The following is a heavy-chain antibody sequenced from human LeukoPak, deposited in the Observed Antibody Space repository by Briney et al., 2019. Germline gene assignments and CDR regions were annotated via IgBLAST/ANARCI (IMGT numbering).Heavy chain of an antibody. D-gene: IGHD3-22*01. CDR2: IYHSGST. CDR1: GYSISSGYY. V-gene: IGHV4-38-2*02. J-gene: IGHJ6*03. CDR3: ARDPHYYDSSGYYYYYYMDV. Sequence: PSETLSLTCAVSGYSISSGYYWGWIRQPPGKGLEWIGSIYHSGSTYYNPSLKSRVTISVDTSKNQFSLKLSSVTAADTAVYYCARDPHYYDSSGYYYYYYMDVWGKGTTVIVSS.